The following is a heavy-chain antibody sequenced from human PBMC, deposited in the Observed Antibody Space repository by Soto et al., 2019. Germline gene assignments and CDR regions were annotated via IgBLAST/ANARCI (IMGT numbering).Heavy chain of an antibody. Sequence: ASVKVSCKASGYTFTSYDINWVRQASGQGLEWLGWMNPKSGQKAYVEKFQGRVTMTANTSISTAYMELSSLRSDDTAVYYCATELGPALDWFGSWGQGTLVTVSS. J-gene: IGHJ5*01. CDR3: ATELGPALDWFGS. CDR2: MNPKSGQK. V-gene: IGHV1-8*01. CDR1: GYTFTSYD. D-gene: IGHD5-18*01.